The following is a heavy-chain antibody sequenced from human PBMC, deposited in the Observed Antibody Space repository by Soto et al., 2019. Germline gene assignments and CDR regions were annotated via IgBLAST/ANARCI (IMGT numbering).Heavy chain of an antibody. V-gene: IGHV1-18*01. CDR1: GYTFTSYG. CDR3: ARDLRYYDILSGGMDV. D-gene: IGHD3-9*01. CDR2: ISAYNGNT. J-gene: IGHJ6*02. Sequence: QVQLVQSGAEVKKPGASVKVSCKASGYTFTSYGISWVRQAPGQGLEWMGWISAYNGNTKNAQKLKGRVTMTTDTSTSTAYMELRSLRSDDTAVYYCARDLRYYDILSGGMDVWGQGTTVTVSS.